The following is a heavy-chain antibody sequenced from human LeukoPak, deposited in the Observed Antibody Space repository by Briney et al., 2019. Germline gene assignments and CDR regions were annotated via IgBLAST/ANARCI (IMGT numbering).Heavy chain of an antibody. CDR3: ARDQEGFDY. J-gene: IGHJ4*02. CDR1: GYTFTSNY. CDR2: IYPRDGST. Sequence: ASVKVSCMASGYTFTSNYIHWVRQAPGQGLEWMGMIYPRDGSTSYAQKFQGRVTVTRDTSTSTVHMELSGLRSEDTAVYYCARDQEGFDYWGQGTLVTVSS. V-gene: IGHV1-46*01.